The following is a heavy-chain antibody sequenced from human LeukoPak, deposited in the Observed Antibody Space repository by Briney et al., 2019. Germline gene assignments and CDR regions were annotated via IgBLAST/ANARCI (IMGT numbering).Heavy chain of an antibody. CDR1: GDSISSSSYC. D-gene: IGHD5-12*01. V-gene: IGHV4-39*01. J-gene: IGHJ3*02. CDR2: IYNSANT. CDR3: ARHSRSGYIGYENAFDI. Sequence: PSETLSLTCTVSGDSISSSSYCWDWIRQPPGKGLEWIGNIYNSANTHYNPSLKTLITMSVDTSKNQFSLKLNSVTAADTGIYYCARHSRSGYIGYENAFDIWGQGTMVTVSS.